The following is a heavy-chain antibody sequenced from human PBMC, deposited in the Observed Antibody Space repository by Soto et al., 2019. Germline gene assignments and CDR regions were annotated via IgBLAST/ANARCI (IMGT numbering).Heavy chain of an antibody. V-gene: IGHV1-8*01. J-gene: IGHJ4*02. CDR2: MNPHSGDT. CDR1: GYTFVNYE. Sequence: QVQLVQSVAEVKKPGASVKVSCKASGYTFVNYEINWVRQATGQGLEWLGWMNPHSGDTFYAQNFQGRVTMTRNTSITTAYMELNSLKSEDTAVYYCARQQAMDYWGQGTLVTVSS. CDR3: ARQQAMDY.